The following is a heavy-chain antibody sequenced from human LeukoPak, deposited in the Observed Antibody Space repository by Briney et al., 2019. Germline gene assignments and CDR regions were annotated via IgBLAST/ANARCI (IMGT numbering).Heavy chain of an antibody. J-gene: IGHJ4*02. D-gene: IGHD3-22*01. V-gene: IGHV3-23*01. CDR2: FSGSGGST. CDR1: GFTFSSYA. Sequence: GGSLRLSCAASGFTFSSYAMSWVRQAPGKGLEWVSAFSGSGGSTYYADSVKGRFTISRDNSKNTLYLQMNSLRAEDTAVYYCAKAVGYYYDSSGEVFYFDYWGQGTLVTVSS. CDR3: AKAVGYYYDSSGEVFYFDY.